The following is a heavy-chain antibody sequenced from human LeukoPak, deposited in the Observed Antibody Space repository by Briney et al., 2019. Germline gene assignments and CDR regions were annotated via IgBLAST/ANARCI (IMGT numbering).Heavy chain of an antibody. CDR1: EFTFNRYW. CDR2: IKHDGSEA. D-gene: IGHD3-10*01. Sequence: PGGSLRLSCAASEFTFNRYWMSWVRQAPGKGLQWVANIKHDGSEAHYVDSVKGRFTISRDNAKSSLSLQMNSLNVDDTGVCFCTRDALFGSGRTHLDFWSQGTLVSVSS. CDR3: TRDALFGSGRTHLDF. V-gene: IGHV3-7*04. J-gene: IGHJ4*02.